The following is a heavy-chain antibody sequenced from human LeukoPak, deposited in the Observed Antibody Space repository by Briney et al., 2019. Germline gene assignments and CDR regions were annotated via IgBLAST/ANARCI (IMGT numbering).Heavy chain of an antibody. D-gene: IGHD3-9*01. CDR1: GFTFDDYA. CDR3: AKDMRDDWPKTLNDY. CDR2: ISGDGGST. J-gene: IGHJ4*02. Sequence: PGGSLRLSCAASGFTFDDYAMHWVRQAPGKGLEWVSLISGDGGSTYYADSVKGRFTISRDNSKNSLYLQMNSLRTEDTALYYCAKDMRDDWPKTLNDYWGQGTLVTVSS. V-gene: IGHV3-43*02.